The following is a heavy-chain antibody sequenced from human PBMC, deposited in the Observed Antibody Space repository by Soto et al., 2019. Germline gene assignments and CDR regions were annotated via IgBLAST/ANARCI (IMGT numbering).Heavy chain of an antibody. V-gene: IGHV1-24*01. J-gene: IGHJ6*02. D-gene: IGHD3-3*01. CDR3: ATDVAFEIFGVDLNPRDYGMDV. Sequence: ASVKVSCKVSGYTLTELSMHWVRQAPGKGLEWMGGFDPEDGETIYAQKFQGRVTMTEDTSTDTAYMELSSLRSEDTAVYYCATDVAFEIFGVDLNPRDYGMDVWGQGTTVTVSS. CDR1: GYTLTELS. CDR2: FDPEDGET.